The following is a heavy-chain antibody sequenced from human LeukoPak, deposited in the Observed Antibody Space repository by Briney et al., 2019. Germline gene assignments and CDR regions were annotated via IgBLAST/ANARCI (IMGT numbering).Heavy chain of an antibody. CDR2: ISGSGGST. Sequence: PGGSLRLSCAASGFTFSSYAMSWVRQAPGKGLEWVSAISGSGGSTYYADSVKGRFTISRDNSKNTLYLQMNSLRAEDTAVYYCARFVTAAGLLDYWGQGTLVTVSS. D-gene: IGHD6-13*01. J-gene: IGHJ4*02. CDR3: ARFVTAAGLLDY. V-gene: IGHV3-23*01. CDR1: GFTFSSYA.